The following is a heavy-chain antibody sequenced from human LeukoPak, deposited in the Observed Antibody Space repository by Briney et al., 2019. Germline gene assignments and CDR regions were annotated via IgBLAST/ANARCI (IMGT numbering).Heavy chain of an antibody. CDR3: AMGGRGRYYFDY. D-gene: IGHD3-16*01. Sequence: GASVKVSCKASGGTFSSYAISWVRQAPGQGLEWMGRIIPILGIANYAQKFQGRVTITADKSTSTAYMELSSLRSEDTAVYYCAMGGRGRYYFDYWGQGTLVTVSS. CDR2: IIPILGIA. V-gene: IGHV1-69*04. J-gene: IGHJ4*02. CDR1: GGTFSSYA.